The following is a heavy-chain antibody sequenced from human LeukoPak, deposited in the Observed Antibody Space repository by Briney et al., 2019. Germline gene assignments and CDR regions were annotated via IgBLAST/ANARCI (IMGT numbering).Heavy chain of an antibody. Sequence: GGSLRLSCAASGFTFSDYYMNWVRQAPGKGLEWVSPISSSSTIYCADSVKGRFTISRDNAKNSLYLQMNSLRAEDTAVYYCARAADIVVVPAAMQWYFQHWGQGTLVTVSS. CDR3: ARAADIVVVPAAMQWYFQH. J-gene: IGHJ1*01. V-gene: IGHV3-69-1*01. CDR2: ISSSSTI. CDR1: GFTFSDYY. D-gene: IGHD2-2*01.